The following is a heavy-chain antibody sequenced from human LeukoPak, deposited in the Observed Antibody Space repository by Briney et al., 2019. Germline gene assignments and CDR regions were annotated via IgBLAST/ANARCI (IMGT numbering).Heavy chain of an antibody. CDR1: GYSFSTYV. V-gene: IGHV1-18*01. Sequence: ASVKVSCKASGYSFSTYVINWVRQAPGQGLEWMGWISAYNGNKNYAQKFQGRVTMNTDTSTSTVHMELRSLRSDDTAVYYCAREGSVWGSYHYFEYWGQGSLVTVSS. CDR3: AREGSVWGSYHYFEY. CDR2: ISAYNGNK. J-gene: IGHJ4*02. D-gene: IGHD3-16*02.